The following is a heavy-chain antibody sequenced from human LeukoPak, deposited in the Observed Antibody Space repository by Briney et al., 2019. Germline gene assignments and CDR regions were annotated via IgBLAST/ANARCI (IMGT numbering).Heavy chain of an antibody. CDR3: ARGTCTYGDRHDY. V-gene: IGHV3-74*01. J-gene: IGHJ4*02. CDR1: GFIFSSHL. D-gene: IGHD4-17*01. CDR2: ISTDGSTT. Sequence: GGSLRLSCAASGFIFSSHLMHWVRQAPGKGLVWVSRISTDGSTTIYADSVKGRFTISRDNAKNTLYLQMNSLRAEDTAVYYCARGTCTYGDRHDYWGQGTLVTVSS.